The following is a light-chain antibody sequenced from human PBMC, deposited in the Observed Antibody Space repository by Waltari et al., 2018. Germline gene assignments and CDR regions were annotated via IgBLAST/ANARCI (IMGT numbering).Light chain of an antibody. CDR3: QSWDNSPVL. CDR1: TLTNKY. Sequence: TQPPSVSVSPGQTAKISCSGDTLTNKYVAWYQLRPGQAPILVMFLDDKRPPGIPARFSGSKSGITAILTIGETQTLDEADYYCQSWDNSPVLFGGGTKLTVL. V-gene: IGLV3-1*01. CDR2: LDD. J-gene: IGLJ2*01.